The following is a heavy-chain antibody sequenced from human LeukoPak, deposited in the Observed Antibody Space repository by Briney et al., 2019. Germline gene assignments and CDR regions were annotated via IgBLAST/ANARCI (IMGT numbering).Heavy chain of an antibody. D-gene: IGHD7-27*01. J-gene: IGHJ2*01. CDR2: IWYDGSNK. CDR1: GFTFSSYG. Sequence: GGSLRLSCAASGFTFSSYGMHWVRQAPGKGLEWVAVIWYDGSNKYYADSVKGRFTISRDNSKNTLYLQMNSLRAEDTAVYYCAKVAYLPKLRNYWYFDLWGRGTLVTVSS. CDR3: AKVAYLPKLRNYWYFDL. V-gene: IGHV3-30*02.